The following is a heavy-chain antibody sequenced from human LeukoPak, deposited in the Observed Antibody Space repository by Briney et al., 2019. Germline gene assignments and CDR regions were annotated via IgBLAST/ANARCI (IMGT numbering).Heavy chain of an antibody. CDR1: GDTFTTYS. V-gene: IGHV1-18*01. CDR3: ATATQPRGYFLH. Sequence: ASVKVSCKASGDTFTTYSLAWGRQAPGQSLEWMGWISVNNGGTNYAQSFQDRVTLTRDTSTNTAYLELRSLRSDDTAIIYCATATQPRGYFLHWGQGTLVTASS. CDR2: ISVNNGGT. J-gene: IGHJ1*01. D-gene: IGHD2-2*01.